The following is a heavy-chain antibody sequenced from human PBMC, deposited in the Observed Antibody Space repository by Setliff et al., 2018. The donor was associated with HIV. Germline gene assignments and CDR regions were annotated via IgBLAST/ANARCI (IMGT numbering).Heavy chain of an antibody. J-gene: IGHJ5*02. CDR1: GYNFENYA. V-gene: IGHV7-4-1*02. CDR3: ARALYGDYGGDLNWLDP. Sequence: ASVKVSCKTSGYNFENYAINWVRQAPGQGLEWMGWINTNSGSPTYAQAFTGRFLFSVDTVVATAYLQINNLKTEGTAVYYCARALYGDYGGDLNWLDPWGQGTRVTVSS. CDR2: INTNSGSP. D-gene: IGHD4-17*01.